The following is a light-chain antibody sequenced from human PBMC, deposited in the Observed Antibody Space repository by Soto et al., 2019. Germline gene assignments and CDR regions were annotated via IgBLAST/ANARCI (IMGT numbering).Light chain of an antibody. CDR3: CSYAGSYNPHVV. J-gene: IGLJ2*01. CDR1: SSDVGGYNY. Sequence: QSALTQPRSVSGSPGQSVTFSCTGTSSDVGGYNYVSWYQQHPGKAPKLMIYDVSKRPSGVPDRFSGSKSGNTASLTISGLQAEDEADYYCCSYAGSYNPHVVFGGGTKLTVL. CDR2: DVS. V-gene: IGLV2-11*01.